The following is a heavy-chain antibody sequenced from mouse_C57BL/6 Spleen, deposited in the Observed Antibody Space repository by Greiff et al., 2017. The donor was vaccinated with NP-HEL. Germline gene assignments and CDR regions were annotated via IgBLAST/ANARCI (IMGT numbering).Heavy chain of an antibody. Sequence: EVQLQESGGGLVQPKGSLKLSCAAFGFTFNTYAMHWVRQAPGKGLEWIARIRSKSSNYATYYAVSVKDRFTISRADSPSMLYLQMDDLKTEDTAMYYCVGEGDYYGHWYFDVWGTGTTVTVSS. CDR3: VGEGDYYGHWYFDV. J-gene: IGHJ1*03. CDR1: GFTFNTYA. V-gene: IGHV10-3*01. CDR2: IRSKSSNYAT. D-gene: IGHD1-1*01.